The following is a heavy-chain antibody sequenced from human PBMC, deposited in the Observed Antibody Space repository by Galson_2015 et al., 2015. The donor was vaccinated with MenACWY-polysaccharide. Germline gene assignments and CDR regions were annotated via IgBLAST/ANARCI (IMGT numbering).Heavy chain of an antibody. V-gene: IGHV3-23*01. Sequence: SLRLSCAASGFTFSNYAVSWVRQAPGKGLEWVSAISATGGSTYYADSVKGRFTISRDNSKNTLYLQMNSLRAEDTAVYYCARAGRADTVVVGYGWGLDYWGQGILVTVSS. CDR1: GFTFSNYA. CDR2: ISATGGST. D-gene: IGHD2-15*01. J-gene: IGHJ4*02. CDR3: ARAGRADTVVVGYGWGLDY.